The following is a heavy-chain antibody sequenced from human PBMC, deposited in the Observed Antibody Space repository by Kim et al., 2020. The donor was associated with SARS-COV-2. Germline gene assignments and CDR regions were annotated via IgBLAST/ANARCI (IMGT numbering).Heavy chain of an antibody. V-gene: IGHV3-23*01. J-gene: IGHJ4*02. D-gene: IGHD6-19*01. CDR3: AKGVSGLGKSVAPDY. Sequence: ESVKDRFTISRDNSKNTLYLQMSSLRAEDTAVYYCAKGVSGLGKSVAPDYWGQGTLVTVSS.